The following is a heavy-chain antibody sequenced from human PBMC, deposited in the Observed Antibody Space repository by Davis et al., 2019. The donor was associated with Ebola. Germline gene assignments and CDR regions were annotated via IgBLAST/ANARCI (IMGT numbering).Heavy chain of an antibody. CDR1: GDSISSGGYY. V-gene: IGHV4-31*03. CDR2: IYYSGST. J-gene: IGHJ5*02. CDR3: ARGTWPTFSVFDP. D-gene: IGHD3-16*01. Sequence: MPSETLSLTCTVSGDSISSGGYYWSWIRQHPGKGLEWIGYIYYSGSTYYNPSLKSRVTISVDTSKNQFSLILSSVTAADTAVYYCARGTWPTFSVFDPWGQGTLVTVSS.